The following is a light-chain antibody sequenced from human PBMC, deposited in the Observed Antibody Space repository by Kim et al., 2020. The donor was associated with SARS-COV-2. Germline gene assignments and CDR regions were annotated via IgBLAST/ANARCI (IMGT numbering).Light chain of an antibody. CDR2: GAS. CDR1: QSVSSSN. Sequence: EIVLTQSPGTLSLSPGERATLSCRASQSVSSSNLAWYQEIPGQPPRLLIYGASSRATGIPDRFSGSGSGTDFTLTISRLEPEDFAVYFCQFYGSSPMYTFGQGTKLEI. CDR3: QFYGSSPMYT. J-gene: IGKJ2*01. V-gene: IGKV3-20*01.